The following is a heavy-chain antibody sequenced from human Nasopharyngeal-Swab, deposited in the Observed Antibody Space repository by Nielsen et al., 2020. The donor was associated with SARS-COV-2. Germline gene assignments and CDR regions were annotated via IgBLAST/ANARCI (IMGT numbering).Heavy chain of an antibody. V-gene: IGHV1-46*01. CDR2: INPSGGST. Sequence: ASVKVSCKASGYTFTGYYMHWVRQAPGQGLEWMGIINPSGGSTSYAQKFQGRVTMTRDTSTSTVYMELSSLRSEDTAVHYCARDQASIAAMAYWGQGTLVTVSS. D-gene: IGHD6-13*01. CDR1: GYTFTGYY. CDR3: ARDQASIAAMAY. J-gene: IGHJ4*02.